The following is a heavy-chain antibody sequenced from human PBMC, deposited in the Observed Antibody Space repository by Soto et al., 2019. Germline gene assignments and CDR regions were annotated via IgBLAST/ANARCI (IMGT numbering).Heavy chain of an antibody. CDR3: ARDDSSGYYVLPLDY. CDR1: GFTFSSCT. V-gene: IGHV3-48*02. CDR2: ISSSGGTI. D-gene: IGHD3-22*01. Sequence: EVQLVESGGGLVQPGGSLRLSCTASGFTFSSCTMKWVRQAPGRGLEWVSYISSSGGTIYYADSVKGRFTISRDNAKNSLYLQMSSLRDEDTAVYYCARDDSSGYYVLPLDYWGQGPLVTVSS. J-gene: IGHJ4*02.